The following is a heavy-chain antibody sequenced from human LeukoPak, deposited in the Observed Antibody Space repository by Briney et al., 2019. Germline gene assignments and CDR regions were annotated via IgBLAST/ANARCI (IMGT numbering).Heavy chain of an antibody. D-gene: IGHD4-17*01. CDR3: AREWYGDYGLNYYYYGMDV. J-gene: IGHJ6*02. CDR1: GGSISSGSYY. CDR2: MYTSGST. Sequence: KASETLSLTCTVSGGSISSGSYYWSWIRQPAGKGLEWIGRMYTSGSTKYNPSLKSRVTISVDTSKNQFFLKLNSVTAADTAVYYCAREWYGDYGLNYYYYGMDVWGQGTTVTVSS. V-gene: IGHV4-61*02.